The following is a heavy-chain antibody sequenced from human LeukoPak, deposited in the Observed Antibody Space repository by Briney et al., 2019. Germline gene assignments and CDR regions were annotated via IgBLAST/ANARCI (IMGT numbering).Heavy chain of an antibody. CDR1: GFTFSSYW. CDR3: ARSALDY. D-gene: IGHD3-3*02. CDR2: INSDGSTT. V-gene: IGHV3-74*01. J-gene: IGHJ4*02. Sequence: PGGSLRLSCAASGFTFSSYWMHWVRQAPGKGLVCVSLINSDGSTTSYADSVKGRFTISRDNAKNTLYLQMNSLRVEDTAVYYCARSALDYWGQGTLVTVSS.